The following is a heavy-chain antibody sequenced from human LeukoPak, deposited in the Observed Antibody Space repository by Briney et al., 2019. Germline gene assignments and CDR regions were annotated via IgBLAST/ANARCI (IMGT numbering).Heavy chain of an antibody. Sequence: PSETLSLTCTVSDGSISGCYWSWIRQPPGKGLEWIGYIYYSGSTNYNPSLKSRVTISVDTSKNQFSLKLSSVTAADTAVYYCARQGSLSRYYYGMDVWGQGTTVTVSS. CDR3: ARQGSLSRYYYGMDV. CDR2: IYYSGST. J-gene: IGHJ6*02. V-gene: IGHV4-59*08. CDR1: DGSISGCY.